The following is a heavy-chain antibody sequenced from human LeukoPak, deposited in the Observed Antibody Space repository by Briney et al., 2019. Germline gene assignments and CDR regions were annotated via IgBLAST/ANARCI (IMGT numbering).Heavy chain of an antibody. CDR3: TREGSGLVIHAFDV. CDR2: ISSSGSTI. Sequence: GGSLRLSCAASGFTFSSYEMNWVRQAPGKGLEWVSYISSSGSTIYYADSVKGRFTVSRDNAKNMVYLLMDSLKTEDTAKYFCTREGSGLVIHAFDVWGQGTMVTVSS. V-gene: IGHV3-48*03. J-gene: IGHJ3*01. D-gene: IGHD3/OR15-3a*01. CDR1: GFTFSSYE.